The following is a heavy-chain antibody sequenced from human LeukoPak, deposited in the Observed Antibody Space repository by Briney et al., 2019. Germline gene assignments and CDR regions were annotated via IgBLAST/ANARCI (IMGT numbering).Heavy chain of an antibody. CDR1: GGTISSYY. J-gene: IGHJ4*02. CDR3: ARTWQWLPFDY. CDR2: IYISGST. D-gene: IGHD6-19*01. V-gene: IGHV4-4*07. Sequence: SETLSLTCTVSGGTISSYYWSWIRQPAGKGLEWIGRIYISGSTNYNPSLKSRVTMSVDTSNNQFSLKLSSVTAADTAVYYCARTWQWLPFDYWGQGTLVTVSS.